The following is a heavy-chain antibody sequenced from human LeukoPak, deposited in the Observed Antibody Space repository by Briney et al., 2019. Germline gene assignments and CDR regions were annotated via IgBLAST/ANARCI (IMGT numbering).Heavy chain of an antibody. V-gene: IGHV3-30*03. CDR1: GFTFSGYG. J-gene: IGHJ6*02. Sequence: GGSLRLSCAASGFTFSGYGMHWVRQAPGKGLEWVAVISYDGSIKYYADSVKGRFTISRDNSKNTLYLQMNSLRTEDTAVYYCATARPAMAAHVGYYYYGMDVWGQGKTVSASS. D-gene: IGHD6-6*01. CDR2: ISYDGSIK. CDR3: ATARPAMAAHVGYYYYGMDV.